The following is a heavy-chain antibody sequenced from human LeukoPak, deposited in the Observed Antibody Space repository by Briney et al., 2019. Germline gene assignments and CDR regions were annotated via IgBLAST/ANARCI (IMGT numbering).Heavy chain of an antibody. V-gene: IGHV4-59*01. CDR1: GGSISSYY. D-gene: IGHD3-10*01. CDR3: ARAPTALWFGELSSYYYYMDV. J-gene: IGHJ6*03. CDR2: IYYSGST. Sequence: KASETLSLTCTVSGGSISSYYWSWIRQPPGKGLEWIGYIYYSGSTNYNPSLKSRVTISVDTSKNQFSLKLSSVTAADTAVYYCARAPTALWFGELSSYYYYMDVWGKGTTVTVSS.